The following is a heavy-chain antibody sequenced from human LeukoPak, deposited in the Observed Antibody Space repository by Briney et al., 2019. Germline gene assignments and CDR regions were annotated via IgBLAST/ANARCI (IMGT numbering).Heavy chain of an antibody. D-gene: IGHD2-2*01. CDR3: ARTIVVVPGSPRGWFDP. V-gene: IGHV1-69*13. CDR1: GGTFSSYA. J-gene: IGHJ5*02. Sequence: SVKVSCKASGGTFSSYAISWVRQAPGQGLEWMGGIIPIFGTANYAQKFQGRVTITADESTSTAYMELSSLRSEDTAVYYCARTIVVVPGSPRGWFDPWGQGTLVTVSS. CDR2: IIPIFGTA.